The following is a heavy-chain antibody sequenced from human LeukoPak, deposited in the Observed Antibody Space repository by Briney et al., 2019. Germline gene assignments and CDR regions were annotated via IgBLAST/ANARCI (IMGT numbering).Heavy chain of an antibody. V-gene: IGHV1-2*02. CDR1: GYTFHNFY. CDR3: ARDEGSTYNQLDY. Sequence: GASVTVSCTASGYTFHNFYIHWVRQAPGRGPEWMGWINGNDGSTNYAQKFQGRVTMTRVTAISTVYMDLSGLRPDDTAIYYCARDEGSTYNQLDYWGQGTLVTVSS. D-gene: IGHD1-14*01. J-gene: IGHJ4*02. CDR2: INGNDGST.